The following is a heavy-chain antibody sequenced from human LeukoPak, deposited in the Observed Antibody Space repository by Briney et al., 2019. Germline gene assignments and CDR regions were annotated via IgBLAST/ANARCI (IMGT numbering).Heavy chain of an antibody. CDR2: IYYRGST. Sequence: PSETLSLTCTVSGGSIGSYYWGWIRQPPGKGLEWIGSIYYRGSTNDSPSLKSRVTISVDTSKNQFSLKLTSVTAADTAVYYCARRGHYYDTSGYYYFDYWGQGTLVTVSS. CDR3: ARRGHYYDTSGYYYFDY. CDR1: GGSIGSYY. J-gene: IGHJ4*02. D-gene: IGHD3-22*01. V-gene: IGHV4-39*01.